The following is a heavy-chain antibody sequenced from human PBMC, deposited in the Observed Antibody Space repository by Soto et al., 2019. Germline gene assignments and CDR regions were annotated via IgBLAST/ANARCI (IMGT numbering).Heavy chain of an antibody. V-gene: IGHV2-5*01. CDR3: ARTRNYYGSGADYFDY. CDR1: GFSLSTSGVG. CDR2: IYWNDDK. J-gene: IGHJ4*02. Sequence: QITLKESGPTLVKPTQTLTLTCTFSGFSLSTSGVGVGCIRQPPGKALERLALIYWNDDKRYSPSLKSRLTITKDTSKNQVVLTMTNMDPVDTATYYCARTRNYYGSGADYFDYWGQGTLVTVSS. D-gene: IGHD3-10*01.